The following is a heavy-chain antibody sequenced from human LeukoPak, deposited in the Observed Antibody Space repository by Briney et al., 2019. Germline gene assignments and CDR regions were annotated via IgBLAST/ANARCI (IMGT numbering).Heavy chain of an antibody. D-gene: IGHD1-7*01. V-gene: IGHV2-5*02. Sequence: SGPTLVKPTQPLTLTCTFSGFSLSTSGVGVGWIRQPPGKALEWLALLYWDDDKRYSPSLKRRLTITKDTSKHQVVLTMTNMDPVDTATYYCAHSRYNRNYRARGAFDIWGQGTMVTVSS. CDR3: AHSRYNRNYRARGAFDI. CDR2: LYWDDDK. CDR1: GFSLSTSGVG. J-gene: IGHJ3*02.